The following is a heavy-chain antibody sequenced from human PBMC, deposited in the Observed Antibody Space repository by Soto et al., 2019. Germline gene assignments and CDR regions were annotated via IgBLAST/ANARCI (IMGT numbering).Heavy chain of an antibody. CDR2: IDNNGVT. J-gene: IGHJ4*02. V-gene: IGHV4-39*01. D-gene: IGHD2-15*01. CDR3: GKILVGATGHTDADS. Sequence: SGTLSLPCIVSGGSVYSNGHYWGWIRQPPGKGLEWIGSIDNNGVTNYNSSLKSRVTISRDTSKNQFSLRLTSVTAADTAVYYCGKILVGATGHTDADSWGPGTLVTVSS. CDR1: GGSVYSNGHY.